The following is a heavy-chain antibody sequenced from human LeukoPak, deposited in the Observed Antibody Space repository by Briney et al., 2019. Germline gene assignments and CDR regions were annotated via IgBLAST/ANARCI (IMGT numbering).Heavy chain of an antibody. CDR2: IKQDGSEK. Sequence: PGGSLRLSCAASGFTFSGYWMSWVRQAPGKGLEWVANIKQDGSEKYYVDSVKGRFTISRDNAKNSLYLLMNSLRAEDTAVYYCVYGGGYFQHWGQGTLVTVSS. V-gene: IGHV3-7*01. CDR3: VYGGGYFQH. D-gene: IGHD4-23*01. J-gene: IGHJ1*01. CDR1: GFTFSGYW.